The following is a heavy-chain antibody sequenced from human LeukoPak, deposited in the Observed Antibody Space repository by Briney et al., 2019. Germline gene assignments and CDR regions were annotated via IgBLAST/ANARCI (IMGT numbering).Heavy chain of an antibody. CDR1: GGTFSSYA. V-gene: IGHV1-69*05. Sequence: SVKVSCKASGGTFSSYAISWVRQAPGQGLEWMGGIIPIFGTANYAQKFQGRVTMTRNTSISTAYMELSSLRSEDTAVYYCASHSPRYSSSWYPLDYWGQGTLVTVSS. D-gene: IGHD6-13*01. CDR2: IIPIFGTA. J-gene: IGHJ4*02. CDR3: ASHSPRYSSSWYPLDY.